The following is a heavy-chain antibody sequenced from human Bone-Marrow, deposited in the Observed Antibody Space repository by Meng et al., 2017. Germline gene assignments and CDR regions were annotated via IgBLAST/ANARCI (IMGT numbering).Heavy chain of an antibody. D-gene: IGHD1-1*01. V-gene: IGHV4-34*01. CDR1: GGSFSGYY. CDR3: ARGTRPLLFQH. J-gene: IGHJ1*01. Sequence: QVQQQQWGAVILKPSDTLSLTCAVYGGSFSGYYWSWIRQPPGKGLEWIGEINHSGSTNYNPSLKSRVTISVDTSKNQFSLKLSSVTAADTAVYYCARGTRPLLFQHWGQGTLVTVSS. CDR2: INHSGST.